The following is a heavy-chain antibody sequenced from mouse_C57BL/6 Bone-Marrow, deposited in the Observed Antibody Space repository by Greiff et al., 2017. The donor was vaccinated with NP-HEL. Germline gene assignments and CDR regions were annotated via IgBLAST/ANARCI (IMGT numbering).Heavy chain of an antibody. J-gene: IGHJ4*01. CDR2: ISSGGDYI. CDR3: TRTTVVPRDYYAMDY. CDR1: GFTFSSYA. V-gene: IGHV5-9-1*02. Sequence: EVKLQESGEGLVKPGGSLKLSCAASGFTFSSYAMSWVRQTPEKRLEWVAYISSGGDYIYYADTVKGRFTISRDNARNTLYLQMSSLKSEDTAMYYCTRTTVVPRDYYAMDYWGQGTSVTVSS. D-gene: IGHD1-1*01.